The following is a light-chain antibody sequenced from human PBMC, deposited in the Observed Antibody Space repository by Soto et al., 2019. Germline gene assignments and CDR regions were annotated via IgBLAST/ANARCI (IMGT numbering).Light chain of an antibody. CDR2: EVT. CDR1: SSDVGDYPY. Sequence: QSALTQPASVSGSPGQSITISCTGTSSDVGDYPYVSWYQQHPGKVPKLIIYEVTNRPSGVTSRFSGSKSENTASLTISGLQAEDEADYYCSSYSAPNTLVFGSGTKLTVL. J-gene: IGLJ1*01. CDR3: SSYSAPNTLV. V-gene: IGLV2-14*01.